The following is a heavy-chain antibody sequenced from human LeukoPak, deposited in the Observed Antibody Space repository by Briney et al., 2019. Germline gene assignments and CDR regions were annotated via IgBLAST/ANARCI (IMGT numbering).Heavy chain of an antibody. D-gene: IGHD4-17*01. J-gene: IGHJ4*02. CDR3: ARHETTGSPFFDY. CDR1: GGSISSYY. Sequence: SETLSLTCTVSGGSISSYYWSWIRQPPGRGLEWIGYIYYSGSTNYNPSLKSRVTISVDTSKNQFSLKLSSVTAADTAVYYCARHETTGSPFFDYWGQGTLVTVSS. CDR2: IYYSGST. V-gene: IGHV4-59*08.